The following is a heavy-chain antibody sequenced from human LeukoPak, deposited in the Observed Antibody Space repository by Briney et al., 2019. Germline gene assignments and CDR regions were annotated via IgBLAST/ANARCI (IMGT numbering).Heavy chain of an antibody. J-gene: IGHJ4*02. V-gene: IGHV3-30*18. CDR3: AKRPSDYGDYVSYFDY. Sequence: PGGSLRLSCAASGFSFNSYGMHWVRQAPGEGLEWVGVISDDGRRKDYADSVKGRFTISRDNSKDTLYLQMNSLRAEDTAVYYCAKRPSDYGDYVSYFDYWGQGTLVTVSS. CDR2: ISDDGRRK. D-gene: IGHD4-17*01. CDR1: GFSFNSYG.